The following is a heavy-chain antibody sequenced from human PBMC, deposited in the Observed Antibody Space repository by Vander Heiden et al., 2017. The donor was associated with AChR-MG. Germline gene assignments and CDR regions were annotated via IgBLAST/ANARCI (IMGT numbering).Heavy chain of an antibody. D-gene: IGHD2-15*01. Sequence: EVQPVESGGGLVRPGGSLRLSCAPPGLTLSSYEMNWVRQAPGKGLEWVSYISSSSTSIYYADAVKGRFTISRDNAKNSLYLQMNSLRAEDTAVYYCARDEGGAKGDAFDIWGQGTMVTVSS. J-gene: IGHJ3*02. V-gene: IGHV3-48*03. CDR3: ARDEGGAKGDAFDI. CDR2: ISSSSTSI. CDR1: GLTLSSYE.